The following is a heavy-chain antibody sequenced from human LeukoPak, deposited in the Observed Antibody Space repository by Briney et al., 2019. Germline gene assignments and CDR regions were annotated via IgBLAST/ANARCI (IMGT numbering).Heavy chain of an antibody. CDR2: INPNSGGT. CDR1: GYTFTGYY. V-gene: IGHV1-2*02. J-gene: IGHJ5*02. D-gene: IGHD3-3*01. Sequence: ASVKVSCKASGYTFTGYYMHWVRQAPGQGLEWMGWINPNSGGTNYAQKFQGRVTMTRDTSISTAYMELSRLRSDDTAVYYCARDFGASDDFSSRRPTNWFDPWGQGTLVTVSS. CDR3: ARDFGASDDFSSRRPTNWFDP.